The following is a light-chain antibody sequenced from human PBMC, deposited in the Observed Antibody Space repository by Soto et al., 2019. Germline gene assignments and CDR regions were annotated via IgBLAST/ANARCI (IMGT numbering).Light chain of an antibody. CDR1: QSVSSN. V-gene: IGKV3-15*01. J-gene: IGKJ1*01. CDR3: KQYNNWPPMA. CDR2: GAA. Sequence: EIVMTQSPATLSVSPGGRATLSCRATQSVSSNLAWYQQKPGQAPRILIYGAATMATGTPARSSGSGSGTEFTLTISSMQSEDFAVYYCKQYNNWPPMAFGQAPEVVIK.